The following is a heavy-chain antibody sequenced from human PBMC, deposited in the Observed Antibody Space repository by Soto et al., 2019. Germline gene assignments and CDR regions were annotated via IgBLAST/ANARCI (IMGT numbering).Heavy chain of an antibody. J-gene: IGHJ3*02. V-gene: IGHV1-3*01. D-gene: IGHD5-12*01. CDR2: INAGNGKT. CDR3: ARERLLSGXXRAXAFDX. Sequence: GASVKVSCKASGYTFTSYVIHWVRQAPGQRLEWLGWINAGNGKTKYSQKFQGRVTITRDTSASTGYMELSSLRSEDTAVYYCARERLLSGXXRAXAFDXWGQGTMVTVSS. CDR1: GYTFTSYV.